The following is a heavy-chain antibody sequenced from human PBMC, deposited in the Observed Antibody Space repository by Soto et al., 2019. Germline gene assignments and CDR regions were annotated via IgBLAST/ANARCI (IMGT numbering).Heavy chain of an antibody. D-gene: IGHD3-22*01. V-gene: IGHV3-11*06. J-gene: IGHJ6*02. CDR1: EVNCRDYG. CDR2: ISTTTRGP. Sequence: LRLSCGAAEVNCRDYGGRWILQKPGKGPEWISYISTTTRGPYYADSVKGRFTISRDNAKNSLYLQMNSLRAEDTAVYYCARFYYDSSGYLPSPYYYYYGIAVWRQGTTVPVS. CDR3: ARFYYDSSGYLPSPYYYYYGIAV.